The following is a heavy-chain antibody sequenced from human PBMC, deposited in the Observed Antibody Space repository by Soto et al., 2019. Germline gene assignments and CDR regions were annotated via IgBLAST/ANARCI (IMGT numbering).Heavy chain of an antibody. CDR2: TYYRSKWYN. J-gene: IGHJ4*02. Sequence: SQTLSLTCAISGDSVSSNSAAWNWIKQSPSRGLEWLGRTYYRSKWYNDYAVSVKSRITINPDTSKNQFSLQLNSVTPEDTAVYYCARDREDYYDSSGYLDYWGQGTLVTVSS. D-gene: IGHD3-22*01. CDR1: GDSVSSNSAA. V-gene: IGHV6-1*01. CDR3: ARDREDYYDSSGYLDY.